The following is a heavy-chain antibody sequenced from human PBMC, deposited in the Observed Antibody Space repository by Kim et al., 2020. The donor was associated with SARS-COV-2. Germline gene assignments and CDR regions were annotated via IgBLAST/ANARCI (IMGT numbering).Heavy chain of an antibody. D-gene: IGHD2-2*02. CDR2: INPSGGST. J-gene: IGHJ4*02. V-gene: IGHV1-46*01. Sequence: ASVKVSCKASGYTFTSYYMHWVRQAPGQGLEWMGIINPSGGSTSYAQKFQGRVTMTRDTSTSTVYMELSSLRSEDTAVYYCARNIYCSSTSCYNVFDYWGQGTLVTVSS. CDR1: GYTFTSYY. CDR3: ARNIYCSSTSCYNVFDY.